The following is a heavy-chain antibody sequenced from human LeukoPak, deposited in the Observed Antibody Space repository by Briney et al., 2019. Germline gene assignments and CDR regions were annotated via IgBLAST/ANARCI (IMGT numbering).Heavy chain of an antibody. Sequence: SETLSLTCAVSGGSISSGYWWSWVRQPPGKGLEWIGEIYHSGSTNYNPSLKSRVTMSVDTSGNQFPLNLTSVPAADTAIYYCARDLLHRGYAFDIWGQGTMVTVSS. CDR1: GGSISSGYW. D-gene: IGHD5-12*01. J-gene: IGHJ3*02. V-gene: IGHV4-4*02. CDR2: IYHSGST. CDR3: ARDLLHRGYAFDI.